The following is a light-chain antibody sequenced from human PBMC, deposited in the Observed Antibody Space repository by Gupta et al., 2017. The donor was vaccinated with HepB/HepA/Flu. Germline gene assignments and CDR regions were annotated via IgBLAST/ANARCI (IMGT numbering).Light chain of an antibody. CDR2: DVS. J-gene: IGLJ2*01. CDR1: SSDVGRYNY. V-gene: IGLV2-8*01. Sequence: QSALTLPSSASGPPGQPVTIACPGTSSDVGRYNYVSCYQQHPGKAPKNIIYDVSKRPSGVPDRFSGSKSGNTASLTVSGLQGEDEADYYCSSHAGSNNWAVFGGGTKLTVL. CDR3: SSHAGSNNWAV.